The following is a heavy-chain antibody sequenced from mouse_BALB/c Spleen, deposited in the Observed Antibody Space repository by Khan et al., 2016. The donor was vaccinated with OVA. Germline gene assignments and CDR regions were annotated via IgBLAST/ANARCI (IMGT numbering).Heavy chain of an antibody. Sequence: QVQLQQSGAELVRPGASVKLSCKASGYIFTNYWINWVKQRPGQGLEWIGNIYPSDSYTNYNQKFKDRATLTVDKSSSTAYMQLSSPTSEDSAVYYCTREGNYDGWFAYWGQGTLVTVSA. D-gene: IGHD2-1*01. CDR3: TREGNYDGWFAY. CDR2: IYPSDSYT. CDR1: GYIFTNYW. V-gene: IGHV1-69*02. J-gene: IGHJ3*01.